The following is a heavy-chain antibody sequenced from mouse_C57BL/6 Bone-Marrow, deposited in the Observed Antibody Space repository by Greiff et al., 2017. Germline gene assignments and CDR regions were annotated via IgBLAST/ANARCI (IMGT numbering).Heavy chain of an antibody. V-gene: IGHV1-64*01. CDR3: ARETTVVAIRYFDV. D-gene: IGHD1-1*01. CDR1: GYTFTSYW. CDR2: IHPNSGST. Sequence: QVQLQQPGAELVKPGASVKLSCKASGYTFTSYWMHWVKQRPGQGLEWIGMIHPNSGSTNYNEKFKSKATLTVDKSSSTAYMQLSSLTSEDSAVYYWARETTVVAIRYFDVWGTGTTVTVSS. J-gene: IGHJ1*03.